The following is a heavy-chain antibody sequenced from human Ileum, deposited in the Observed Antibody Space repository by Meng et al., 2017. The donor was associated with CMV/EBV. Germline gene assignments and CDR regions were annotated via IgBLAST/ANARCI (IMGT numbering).Heavy chain of an antibody. CDR1: GFTFSSYA. CDR3: ARSSGRGLVWH. D-gene: IGHD3-16*01. CDR2: ISYDGSNK. J-gene: IGHJ4*02. Sequence: GGSLRLSCAASGFTFSSYAMHWVRQAPGKGLEWVAVISYDGSNKYYADSVKGRFTISRDNSKNTLYLQMNSLRAEDTAVYYCARSSGRGLVWHWGQGTLVTVSS. V-gene: IGHV3-30-3*01.